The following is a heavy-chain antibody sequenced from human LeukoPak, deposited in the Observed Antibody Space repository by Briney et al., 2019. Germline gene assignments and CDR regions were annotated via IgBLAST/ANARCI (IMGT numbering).Heavy chain of an antibody. Sequence: PGGSLRLSCAASGFTFSSYSMNWVRQAPGKGLEWVSSISGSSSYIYYADSVKGRFTITRDNAKNSLHLQMSSLRAEDTAVYYCARDSANVVGAKSIFDYWGQGALVTVSS. CDR3: ARDSANVVGAKSIFDY. D-gene: IGHD1-26*01. CDR1: GFTFSSYS. CDR2: ISGSSSYI. V-gene: IGHV3-21*01. J-gene: IGHJ4*02.